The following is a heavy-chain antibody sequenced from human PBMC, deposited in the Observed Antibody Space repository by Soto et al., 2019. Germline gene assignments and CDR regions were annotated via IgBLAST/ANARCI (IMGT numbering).Heavy chain of an antibody. D-gene: IGHD3-22*01. Sequence: PGESLKISCKGSGYSFTSYWIGWVRQMPGKGLEWMGIIYPGDSDTRYSPSFQGQVTISADKSISTAYLQWSSLKASDTAMYYCARHPYYYDSSDTLLPVLGYFQHWGQGTLVTVSS. CDR3: ARHPYYYDSSDTLLPVLGYFQH. CDR1: GYSFTSYW. V-gene: IGHV5-51*01. J-gene: IGHJ1*01. CDR2: IYPGDSDT.